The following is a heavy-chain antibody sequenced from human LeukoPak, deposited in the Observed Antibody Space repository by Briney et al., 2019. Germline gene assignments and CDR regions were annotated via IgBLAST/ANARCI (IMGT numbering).Heavy chain of an antibody. CDR3: ARVITLIAGNWFDP. D-gene: IGHD3-22*01. Sequence: SETLSLTCTVSGGSMSSSSYYWGWIRQPPGKGLEWIGSIYYSGSTYYNPSLKSRVTISVDTSKNQFSLKLSSVTAADTAVYYCARVITLIAGNWFDPWGQGTLVTVSS. CDR2: IYYSGST. CDR1: GGSMSSSSYY. J-gene: IGHJ5*02. V-gene: IGHV4-39*01.